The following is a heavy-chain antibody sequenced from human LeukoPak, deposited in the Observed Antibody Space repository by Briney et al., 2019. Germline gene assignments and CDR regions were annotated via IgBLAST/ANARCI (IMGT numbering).Heavy chain of an antibody. CDR3: ARTPNYYDSRFFDY. J-gene: IGHJ4*02. CDR2: IYYSGST. D-gene: IGHD3-22*01. CDR1: GGSISSYY. V-gene: IGHV4-59*01. Sequence: PSETLSLTCTVSGGSISSYYWSWLPQPPGKGLEWIGYIYYSGSTNYNPSLKSRVTISVDTSKNQFSLKLSSVTAADTAVYYCARTPNYYDSRFFDYWGQGTLVTVSS.